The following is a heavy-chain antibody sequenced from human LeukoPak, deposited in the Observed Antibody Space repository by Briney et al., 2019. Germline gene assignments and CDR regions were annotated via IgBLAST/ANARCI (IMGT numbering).Heavy chain of an antibody. J-gene: IGHJ5*02. D-gene: IGHD3-3*01. CDR1: GESFSGYY. Sequence: PSETLSLTCAVYGESFSGYYWSWIRQSPGKGLEWIGEINHSGSTNYNPSLKSRVTMSADTSTNQFTLKLSSVTAADTALYYCARVGNPLVTVFAWFDPWGQGTLVTVSS. CDR2: INHSGST. CDR3: ARVGNPLVTVFAWFDP. V-gene: IGHV4-34*01.